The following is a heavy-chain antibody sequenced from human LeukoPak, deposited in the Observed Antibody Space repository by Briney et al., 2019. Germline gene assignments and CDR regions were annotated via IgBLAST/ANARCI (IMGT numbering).Heavy chain of an antibody. CDR1: GASISSGNHY. Sequence: SETLSLTCTVSGASISSGNHYWNWIRQPAGKGLEWIGRTYMSGSTIYNPSLKGRVTLSVDTSKNLLSLELSSVTAADTAVYYCASAPSRSTPPHIWGQGTMVTVSS. J-gene: IGHJ3*02. CDR3: ASAPSRSTPPHI. D-gene: IGHD1-26*01. V-gene: IGHV4-61*02. CDR2: TYMSGST.